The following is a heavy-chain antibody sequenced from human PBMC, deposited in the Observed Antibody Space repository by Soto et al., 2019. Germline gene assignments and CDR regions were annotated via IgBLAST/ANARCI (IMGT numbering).Heavy chain of an antibody. D-gene: IGHD3-22*01. CDR2: IWNDGSNE. Sequence: PGESLTISCETSGFTFSRYGMHWVRQAPGKGLEWVAIIWNDGSNEYYADSVKGRFTISRDNSKNTLYLQVSNLRAEDTAVYFCARDQTDSGGYSDSWGQGTLVTVSS. J-gene: IGHJ4*02. CDR3: ARDQTDSGGYSDS. CDR1: GFTFSRYG. V-gene: IGHV3-33*01.